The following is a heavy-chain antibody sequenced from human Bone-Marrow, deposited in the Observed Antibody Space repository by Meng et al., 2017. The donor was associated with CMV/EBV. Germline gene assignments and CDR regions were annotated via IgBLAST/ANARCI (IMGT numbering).Heavy chain of an antibody. Sequence: QRPGCGPGLVKPSQTLSLTCTVSGGSISSGDYYWSWIRQPPGKGLEWIGYIYYSGSTYYNPSLKSRVTISVDTSKNQFSLKLSSVTAADTAVYYCARVSGLELGEVWFDPWGQGTLVTVSS. CDR1: GGSISSGDYY. J-gene: IGHJ5*02. V-gene: IGHV4-30-4*08. CDR3: ARVSGLELGEVWFDP. CDR2: IYYSGST. D-gene: IGHD1-7*01.